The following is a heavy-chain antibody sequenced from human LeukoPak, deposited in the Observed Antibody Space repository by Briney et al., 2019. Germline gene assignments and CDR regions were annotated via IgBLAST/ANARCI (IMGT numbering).Heavy chain of an antibody. CDR3: ARDRLAAPLSFDY. CDR1: GYTFPSYY. CDR2: INPSGGST. Sequence: ASVTDSCKASGYTFPSYYMHWVRQAPGQGLEWMGIINPSGGSTSYAQKFQGRVTLTRDTSTSTVYMELSSLRSEDTAVYYCARDRLAAPLSFDYWGQGTLVTVSS. J-gene: IGHJ4*02. V-gene: IGHV1-46*01.